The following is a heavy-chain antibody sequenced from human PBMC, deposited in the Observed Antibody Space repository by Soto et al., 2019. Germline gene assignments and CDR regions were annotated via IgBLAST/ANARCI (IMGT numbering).Heavy chain of an antibody. J-gene: IGHJ6*02. V-gene: IGHV3-7*01. CDR3: AREDCSSTSCSPYYYYYYGMDV. CDR2: IKQDGSEK. CDR1: GFTFSSYW. Sequence: GGSLRLSCAASGFTFSSYWMSWVRQAPGKGLEWVANIKQDGSEKYYVDSVKGRFTISRDNAKNSLYLQMNSLRAEDTAVYYCAREDCSSTSCSPYYYYYYGMDVWGQGTTVTVSS. D-gene: IGHD2-2*01.